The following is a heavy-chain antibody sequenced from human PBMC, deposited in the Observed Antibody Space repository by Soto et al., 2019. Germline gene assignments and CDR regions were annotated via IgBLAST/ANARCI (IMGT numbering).Heavy chain of an antibody. D-gene: IGHD2-2*01. V-gene: IGHV5-10-1*01. Sequence: GESLKISFTCFRYTFTTFWISWVRQMPGRGLEWMGRIDPRDSYTNYSPSFQGHVTLSVDKSVSTAFLQWGSLKASDTAIYYCARLYCSSSTCDSWFDPWGQGTLVTVSS. J-gene: IGHJ5*02. CDR2: IDPRDSYT. CDR3: ARLYCSSSTCDSWFDP. CDR1: RYTFTTFW.